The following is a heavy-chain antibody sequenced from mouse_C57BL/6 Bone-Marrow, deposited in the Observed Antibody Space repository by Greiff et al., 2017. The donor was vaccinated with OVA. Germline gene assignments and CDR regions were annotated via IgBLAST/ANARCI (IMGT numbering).Heavy chain of an antibody. J-gene: IGHJ1*03. CDR2: IRNKANGYTT. V-gene: IGHV7-4*01. CDR1: GFTFTDYY. Sequence: EVKVVESGGGLVQPGASLRLSCAASGFTFTDYYMSWVRQPPGKGLEWLALIRNKANGYTTEYTASVKGRFTISRDNSQNMLYLQMNTLRAEDSATNYSVKAEATVVGSIDVWGTGTTVTVSS. D-gene: IGHD1-1*01. CDR3: VKAEATVVGSIDV.